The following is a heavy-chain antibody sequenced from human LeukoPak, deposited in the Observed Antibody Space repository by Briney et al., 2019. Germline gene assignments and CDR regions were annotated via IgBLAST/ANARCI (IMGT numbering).Heavy chain of an antibody. CDR1: GGSIGSGDYY. V-gene: IGHV4-30-4*01. Sequence: SETLSLTCTVSGGSIGSGDYYWSWIRQPPGKGLEWIGYIYYSGSTYYNPSLKSRVTISVDTSKNQFSLKLSSVTAADTAVYYCARDKSITMVRGVISYGMDVWGQGTTVTVSS. CDR2: IYYSGST. J-gene: IGHJ6*02. CDR3: ARDKSITMVRGVISYGMDV. D-gene: IGHD3-10*01.